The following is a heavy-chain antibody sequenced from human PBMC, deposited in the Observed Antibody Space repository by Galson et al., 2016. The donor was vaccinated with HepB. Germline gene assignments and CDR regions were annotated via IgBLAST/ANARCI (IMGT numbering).Heavy chain of an antibody. J-gene: IGHJ6*02. CDR3: VRRLDTEGRIGGWGWGMDV. D-gene: IGHD3-10*01. Sequence: SLRLSCAASGFTFSSYWMSWVRQAPGKGLEWVANINQGGSEEKYVDSVKGRFTISKDNAKNSLYLQMRSLGAEDTARYYCVRRLDTEGRIGGWGWGMDVWGQGTTVTVFS. CDR1: GFTFSSYW. V-gene: IGHV3-7*01. CDR2: INQGGSEE.